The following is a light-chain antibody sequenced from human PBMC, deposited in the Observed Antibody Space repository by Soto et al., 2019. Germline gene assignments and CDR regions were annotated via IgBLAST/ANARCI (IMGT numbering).Light chain of an antibody. CDR2: EVS. Sequence: QSALTQPPSAAGSPGQSVTISCTGTSTDVGGYNYVSWYQQHPGKAPKLIIFEVSNRPSGVSNRFSASKSVNTASLTISGLQTEDEADYFCSSYTSSNTYVFGTGTKVTVL. CDR1: STDVGGYNY. J-gene: IGLJ1*01. V-gene: IGLV2-14*01. CDR3: SSYTSSNTYV.